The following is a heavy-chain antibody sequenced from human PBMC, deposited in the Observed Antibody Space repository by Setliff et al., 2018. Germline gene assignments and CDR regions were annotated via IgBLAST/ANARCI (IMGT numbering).Heavy chain of an antibody. D-gene: IGHD1-20*01. CDR1: GFTFSSYG. V-gene: IGHV3-30*02. J-gene: IGHJ4*01. Sequence: GGSLRLSCAASGFTFSSYGMHWVRQAPGKGLELVAFIRYDGSNKYYADSVKGRFTISRDNSKNTLYLQMNSLRAEDTAVYYCARDVNNWNDLDYWGHGTLVTVSS. CDR2: IRYDGSNK. CDR3: ARDVNNWNDLDY.